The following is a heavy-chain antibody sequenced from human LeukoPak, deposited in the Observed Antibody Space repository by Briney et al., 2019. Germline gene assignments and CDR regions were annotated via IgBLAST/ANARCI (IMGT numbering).Heavy chain of an antibody. V-gene: IGHV5-51*01. D-gene: IGHD6-13*01. J-gene: IGHJ6*02. Sequence: GESLKISCKGSGYSFTNYWIGWVRQMPGKGLEWMGNIYPGDSDTRYSPSFQGQVTISADKSISTAYLQWSSLKASDTAMYYCARPGIPGTYYYGMDVWGQGTTVTVSS. CDR2: IYPGDSDT. CDR3: ARPGIPGTYYYGMDV. CDR1: GYSFTNYW.